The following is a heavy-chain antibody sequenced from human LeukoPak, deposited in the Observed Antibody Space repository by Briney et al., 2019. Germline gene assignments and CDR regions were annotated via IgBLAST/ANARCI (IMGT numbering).Heavy chain of an antibody. Sequence: ASVKVSCKASGYTFTSYGISWVRQAPGQGLEWMGWISAYNGNTNYAQKLQGRVTMTTDTSTSTAYMELRSLRSDDTAVYYCARGHGRARYCSGGSCYSAFDYWGQGTLVTVSS. J-gene: IGHJ4*02. V-gene: IGHV1-18*01. CDR1: GYTFTSYG. CDR3: ARGHGRARYCSGGSCYSAFDY. D-gene: IGHD2-15*01. CDR2: ISAYNGNT.